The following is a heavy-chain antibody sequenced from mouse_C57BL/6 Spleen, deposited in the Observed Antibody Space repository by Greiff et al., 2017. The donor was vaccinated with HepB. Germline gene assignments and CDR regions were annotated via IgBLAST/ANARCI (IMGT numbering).Heavy chain of an antibody. J-gene: IGHJ2*01. CDR1: GYAFSSSW. Sequence: QVQLKESGPELVKPGASVKISCKASGYAFSSSWMNWVKQRPGKGLEWIGRIYPGDGDTNYNGKFKGKATLTADKSSSTAYMQLSSLTSEDSAVYFCARYRTDYGSSLFDYWGQGTTLTVSS. CDR2: IYPGDGDT. V-gene: IGHV1-82*01. CDR3: ARYRTDYGSSLFDY. D-gene: IGHD1-1*01.